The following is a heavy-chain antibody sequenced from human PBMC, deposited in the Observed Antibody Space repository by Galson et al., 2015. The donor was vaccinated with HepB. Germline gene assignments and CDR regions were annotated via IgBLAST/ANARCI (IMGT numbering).Heavy chain of an antibody. D-gene: IGHD1-1*01. CDR3: ARGGGYNWNDGGPFDY. Sequence: SLRLSCAASGFTFSSYSMDWVRQAPGKGLEWVSYISSSSSTIYYADSVKGRFTISRDNAKNSLYLQMNSLRDEDTAVYYCARGGGYNWNDGGPFDYWGQGTLVTVSS. CDR2: ISSSSSTI. V-gene: IGHV3-48*02. CDR1: GFTFSSYS. J-gene: IGHJ4*02.